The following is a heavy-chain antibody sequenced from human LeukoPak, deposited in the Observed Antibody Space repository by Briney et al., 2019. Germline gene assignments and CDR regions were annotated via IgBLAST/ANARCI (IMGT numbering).Heavy chain of an antibody. CDR2: INHSGST. V-gene: IGHV4-34*01. J-gene: IGHJ4*02. CDR1: GGSFSGYY. D-gene: IGHD2-15*01. Sequence: PSETLSLTCAVYGGSFSGYYWSWIRQPPGKGLEWIGEINHSGSTNYNPSLKSRVTISVDTSKNQFSLELSSVTAADTAVYYCARGQEDIVVVVAAHNSYYFDYWGQGTLVTVSS. CDR3: ARGQEDIVVVVAAHNSYYFDY.